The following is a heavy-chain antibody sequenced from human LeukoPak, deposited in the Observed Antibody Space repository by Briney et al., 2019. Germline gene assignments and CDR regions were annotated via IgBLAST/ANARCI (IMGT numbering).Heavy chain of an antibody. CDR2: IRSKAYGGTT. D-gene: IGHD2-15*01. V-gene: IGHV3-49*03. CDR3: TSLYCSGSTCHPPV. Sequence: PGGSLRLSCTASGFTFGDYAMNWFRQAPGKGLEWVGFIRSKAYGGTTEYAASVKGRFTISRDDSKSIAYLQMNSLKTEDTAVYFCTSLYCSGSTCHPPVGGQGTLVTVSS. CDR1: GFTFGDYA. J-gene: IGHJ4*02.